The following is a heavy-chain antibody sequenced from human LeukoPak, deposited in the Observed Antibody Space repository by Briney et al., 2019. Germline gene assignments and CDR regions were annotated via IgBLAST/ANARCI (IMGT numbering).Heavy chain of an antibody. CDR2: INPSGGST. V-gene: IGHV1-46*01. J-gene: IGHJ4*02. CDR1: GYTFTIYY. CDR3: ARDSPYSSSWYPLDY. Sequence: ASVKVSCXASGYTFTIYYMHWVRQAPGQGLEWMGIINPSGGSTSYAQKFQGRVTMTRDTSTSTVYMELSSLRSEDTAVYYCARDSPYSSSWYPLDYWGQGTLVTVSS. D-gene: IGHD6-13*01.